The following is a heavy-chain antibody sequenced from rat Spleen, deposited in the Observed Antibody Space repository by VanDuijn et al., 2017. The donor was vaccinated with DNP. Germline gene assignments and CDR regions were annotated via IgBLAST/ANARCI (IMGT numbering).Heavy chain of an antibody. D-gene: IGHD1-4*01. CDR3: ARWTRYYDY. V-gene: IGHV3-3*01. CDR1: GLSITNNFK. CDR2: VTNAGTT. J-gene: IGHJ2*01. Sequence: EVLLQESGPGLVKPSQSLSLTCSVTGLSITNNFKWTWNRKFPGNNLEWMGYVTNAGTTEYNPALKSQNSITRDTSKNQFFLQLNSVTPEDTATYYCARWTRYYDYWGQGVMVTVSS.